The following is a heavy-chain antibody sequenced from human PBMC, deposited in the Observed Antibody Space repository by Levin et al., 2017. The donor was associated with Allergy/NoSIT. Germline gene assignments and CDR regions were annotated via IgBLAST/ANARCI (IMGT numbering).Heavy chain of an antibody. CDR2: ISSSSSII. Sequence: ETLSLTCAASGFTFSSYTMNWVRQAPGKGLEWVSYISSSSSIIYYADSVRGRFTISRDNAKNSLYLQMNSLRVEDTAVYYCVRDRRQQLVPYYFDYWGQGTLVTVSS. J-gene: IGHJ4*02. D-gene: IGHD6-13*01. CDR1: GFTFSSYT. V-gene: IGHV3-48*01. CDR3: VRDRRQQLVPYYFDY.